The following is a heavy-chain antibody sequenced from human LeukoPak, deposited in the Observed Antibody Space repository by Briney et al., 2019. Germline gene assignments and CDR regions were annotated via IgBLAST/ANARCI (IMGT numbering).Heavy chain of an antibody. CDR3: ARAPKREQWLVNFDY. V-gene: IGHV1-2*02. D-gene: IGHD6-19*01. CDR2: INPKSGGT. J-gene: IGHJ4*02. CDR1: GYTFTGYC. Sequence: AASVKVSCKASGYTFTGYCIHWVRQAPGQGPEWMGWINPKSGGTNYAQNFQGRVTMTRDTSISTAYMELSRLRSDDTAVYYCARAPKREQWLVNFDYWGQGTLVTVSS.